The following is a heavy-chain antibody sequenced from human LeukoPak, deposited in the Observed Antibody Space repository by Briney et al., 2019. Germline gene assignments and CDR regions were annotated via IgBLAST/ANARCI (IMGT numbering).Heavy chain of an antibody. CDR1: GFTFDDYT. CDR3: AKGDSSGWYVFGY. J-gene: IGHJ4*02. V-gene: IGHV3-43*01. Sequence: GGSLRLSCAATGFTFDDYTMHWVRQAPGKGLEWVSLISWDGGSTYYADSVKGRFTISRDNSKNSLYLQMNSLRTEDTALYYCAKGDSSGWYVFGYWVQGTLVTVSS. CDR2: ISWDGGST. D-gene: IGHD6-19*01.